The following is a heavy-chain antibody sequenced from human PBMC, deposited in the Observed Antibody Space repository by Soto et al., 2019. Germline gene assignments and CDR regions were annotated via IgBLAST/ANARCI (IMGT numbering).Heavy chain of an antibody. J-gene: IGHJ6*02. CDR1: GYTFTSYS. V-gene: IGHV1-3*04. CDR2: INTDNGDA. CDR3: AREVYPRVFYYYYYYGMDV. Sequence: QVQLVQSGAEVKKPGASVKVSCKASGYTFTSYSIHWVRQAPGQGLEWIGWINTDNGDAKYSQKFQGRVTVTRDTSATTAYMEVSSLRSEDTAVYYCAREVYPRVFYYYYYYGMDVWGQGTTVTVSS. D-gene: IGHD2-8*01.